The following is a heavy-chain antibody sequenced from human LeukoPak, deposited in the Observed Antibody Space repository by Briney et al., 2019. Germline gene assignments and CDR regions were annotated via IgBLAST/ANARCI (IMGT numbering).Heavy chain of an antibody. J-gene: IGHJ4*02. V-gene: IGHV3-33*01. D-gene: IGHD3-22*01. Sequence: GRSLRLSCAASGFVFSNYGMHWVRQAPGKGLEWVAIIWHDGSKKYYADSVRGRFTISRDNSRNTLYLQMNSLRAEDTAIYYCASEFYYDSGYWGQGTLVTVSS. CDR1: GFVFSNYG. CDR3: ASEFYYDSGY. CDR2: IWHDGSKK.